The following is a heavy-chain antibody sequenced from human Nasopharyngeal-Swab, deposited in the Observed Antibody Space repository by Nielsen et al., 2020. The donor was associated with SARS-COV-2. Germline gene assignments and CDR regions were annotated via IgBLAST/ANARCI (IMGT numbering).Heavy chain of an antibody. Sequence: WIRQPPGKGLQWTGNIYYSGTTNYNPSLKSRVTILLDISKNQFSLKLNSVTAADTAVYYCARYRSSNGWPQGNWFDPWGQGTLVTVSS. CDR2: IYYSGTT. V-gene: IGHV4-39*07. D-gene: IGHD6-19*01. CDR3: ARYRSSNGWPQGNWFDP. J-gene: IGHJ5*02.